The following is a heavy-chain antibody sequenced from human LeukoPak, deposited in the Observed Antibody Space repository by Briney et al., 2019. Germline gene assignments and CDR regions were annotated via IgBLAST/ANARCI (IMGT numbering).Heavy chain of an antibody. CDR2: IYYSGST. J-gene: IGHJ6*03. V-gene: IGHV4-59*11. Sequence: SETLSLTCTVSGGSINSHYWSWIRQPPGKGLEWIGYIYYSGSTNYNPSLKSRVTISVDTSKNQFSLKLRSVTAADTAVYYCARGDGELLSYYYMDVWGKGTTVTVSS. CDR1: GGSINSHY. D-gene: IGHD3-10*01. CDR3: ARGDGELLSYYYMDV.